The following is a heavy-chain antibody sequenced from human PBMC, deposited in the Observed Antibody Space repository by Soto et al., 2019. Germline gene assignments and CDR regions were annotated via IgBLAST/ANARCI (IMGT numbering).Heavy chain of an antibody. J-gene: IGHJ6*02. Sequence: PSETLSLTCTVSGGSISSYYWSWIRQPPGKGLEWIGYIYYSGSTNYNPSLKSRVTISVDTSKNQFSLKLSPVTAADTAVYYCARRRYNYYGMDVWGQGTTVTVSS. V-gene: IGHV4-59*08. D-gene: IGHD3-16*02. CDR2: IYYSGST. CDR1: GGSISSYY. CDR3: ARRRYNYYGMDV.